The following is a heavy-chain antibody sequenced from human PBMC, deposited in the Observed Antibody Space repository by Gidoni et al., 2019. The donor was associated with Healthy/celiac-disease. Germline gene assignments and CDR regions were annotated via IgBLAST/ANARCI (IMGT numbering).Heavy chain of an antibody. CDR2: INHSGST. Sequence: QVQLQQWGAGLLKPSETLSLTCAVYGGSFSGYYWSWIRQPPGKGLEWIGEINHSGSTNYNPSLKSRVTISVDTSKNQFSLKLSSVTAADTAVYYCARVSYYDFWSGYYFRRPHFDYWGQGTLVTVSS. CDR3: ARVSYYDFWSGYYFRRPHFDY. V-gene: IGHV4-34*01. D-gene: IGHD3-3*01. CDR1: GGSFSGYY. J-gene: IGHJ4*02.